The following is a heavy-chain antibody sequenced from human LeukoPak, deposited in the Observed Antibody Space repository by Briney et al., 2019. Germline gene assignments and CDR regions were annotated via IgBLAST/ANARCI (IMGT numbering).Heavy chain of an antibody. D-gene: IGHD3-16*01. CDR3: AKHPSPVFGGGSYFED. CDR1: GFTFSSYG. Sequence: GGSLRLSCAASGFTFSSYGMTWVRQAPGKGLEWVSAISGSGVNTDYADSVKGRFTISRDNSKNTLYLQMNSLTAEDTAVYYCAKHPSPVFGGGSYFEDWGQGTLVTVSS. J-gene: IGHJ4*02. V-gene: IGHV3-23*01. CDR2: ISGSGVNT.